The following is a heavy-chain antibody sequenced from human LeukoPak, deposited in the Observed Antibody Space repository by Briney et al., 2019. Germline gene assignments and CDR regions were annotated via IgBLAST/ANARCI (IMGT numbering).Heavy chain of an antibody. Sequence: PGGSLRLSCAASGFTVSSNYMSWVRQAPGKGLEWVSVIYSGDSTYYADSVKGRFTISRDNAKNSLYLQMNSLRDEDTAVYYCARYENYYDSSGYPSGFDYWGQGTLVTVSS. D-gene: IGHD3-22*01. CDR1: GFTVSSNY. CDR2: IYSGDST. V-gene: IGHV3-53*01. J-gene: IGHJ4*02. CDR3: ARYENYYDSSGYPSGFDY.